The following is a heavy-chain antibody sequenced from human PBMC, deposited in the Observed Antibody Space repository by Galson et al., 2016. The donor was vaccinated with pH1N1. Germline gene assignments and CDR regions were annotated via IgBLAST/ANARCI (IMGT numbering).Heavy chain of an antibody. CDR1: PYTFTRYW. Sequence: QSGAEVKKPGESLKISCRDSPYTFTRYWIAWVRQQPGKGLEWMGMIYPGDSDTKYSPAFQGQVTFSADKSVSTAYLQWTSLKASDTAVYYCAREGGYSGRDQYYSFGMDVWGQGTTATVSS. J-gene: IGHJ6*02. V-gene: IGHV5-51*01. D-gene: IGHD5-12*01. CDR3: AREGGYSGRDQYYSFGMDV. CDR2: IYPGDSDT.